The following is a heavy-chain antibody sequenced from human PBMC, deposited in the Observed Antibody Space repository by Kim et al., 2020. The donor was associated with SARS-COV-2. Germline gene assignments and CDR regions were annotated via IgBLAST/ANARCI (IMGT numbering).Heavy chain of an antibody. J-gene: IGHJ5*02. CDR3: ARVLGSWFGP. CDR2: VKSDGSEK. D-gene: IGHD3-10*01. V-gene: IGHV3-74*01. Sequence: GGSLRLSCAASGFTFSSSWMHWVRQAPGKGLVWVSRVKSDGSEKNYADSVKGRFTISRDNAKNTLYLQMNSLRAEDTAVYYCARVLGSWFGPWGQGNLV. CDR1: GFTFSSSW.